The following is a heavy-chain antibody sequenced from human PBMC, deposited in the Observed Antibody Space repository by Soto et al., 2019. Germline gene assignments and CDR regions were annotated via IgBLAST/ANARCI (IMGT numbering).Heavy chain of an antibody. V-gene: IGHV1-18*01. D-gene: IGHD2-8*01. CDR3: AKNGQPPYYYYGMDV. CDR1: GYTFSRYG. J-gene: IGHJ6*02. Sequence: QGQLVQSGPEAKKPGASVKVSCKASGYTFSRYGISWVRQAPGQGLEWMGGISGYNGDTKYAQKVQGRVTMTIDTSTYTAYMELRSLTSEDTAIYYCAKNGQPPYYYYGMDVWGQGTTVTVSS. CDR2: ISGYNGDT.